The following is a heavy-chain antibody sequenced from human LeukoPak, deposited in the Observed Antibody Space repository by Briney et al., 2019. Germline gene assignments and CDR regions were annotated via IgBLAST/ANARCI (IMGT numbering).Heavy chain of an antibody. Sequence: GGSLRLSCAASGFTFRSHWMSWVRQAPGKGLEWVANINADGSEKYYVDSVKGRFTISRDNAKNSLYLQMNSLRAEDTAVYYCARGFSSSWYYWGQGTLVTVSS. J-gene: IGHJ4*02. CDR3: ARGFSSSWYY. V-gene: IGHV3-7*01. CDR1: GFTFRSHW. D-gene: IGHD6-13*01. CDR2: INADGSEK.